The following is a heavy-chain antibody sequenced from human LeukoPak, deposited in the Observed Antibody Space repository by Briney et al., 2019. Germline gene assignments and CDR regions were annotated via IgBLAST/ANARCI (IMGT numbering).Heavy chain of an antibody. Sequence: PSETLSLTCTVSGGSISSYYWSWIRQPPGKGLEWIGYLYYSGSTNYNPSLKSRVTISVDTSKNQFSLKLSSVTAADTAVYYCARGTMVRGVIGYFDYWGQGTLVTVSS. D-gene: IGHD3-10*01. CDR2: LYYSGST. J-gene: IGHJ4*02. V-gene: IGHV4-59*01. CDR3: ARGTMVRGVIGYFDY. CDR1: GGSISSYY.